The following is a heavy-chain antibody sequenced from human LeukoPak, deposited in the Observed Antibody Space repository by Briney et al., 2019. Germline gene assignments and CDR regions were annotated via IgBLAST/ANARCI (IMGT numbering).Heavy chain of an antibody. J-gene: IGHJ4*02. CDR2: IIPILGIA. CDR1: GGTFSSYA. V-gene: IGHV1-69*04. Sequence: GSSVKVSCKASGGTFSSYAISWMRQAPGQGLEWMGRIIPILGIANYAQKFQGRVTITADKSTSTAYMELSSLRSEDTAVYYCARDRRGYSYGYHYWGQGTLVTVSS. D-gene: IGHD5-18*01. CDR3: ARDRRGYSYGYHY.